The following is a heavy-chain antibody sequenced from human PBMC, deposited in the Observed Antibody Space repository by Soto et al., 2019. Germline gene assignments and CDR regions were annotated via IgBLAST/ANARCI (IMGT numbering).Heavy chain of an antibody. V-gene: IGHV5-51*01. CDR1: GDSFTGYW. CDR3: ARLNVDTAMVTWFDP. CDR2: IYPGDSDT. Sequence: PWESLTISCTGSGDSFTGYWIGWVRQMPGKGLEWMGIIYPGDSDTRYSPSFQGQVTISADKSISTAYLQWSSLKASDTAMYYCARLNVDTAMVTWFDPWGQGSLVTVSS. D-gene: IGHD5-18*01. J-gene: IGHJ5*02.